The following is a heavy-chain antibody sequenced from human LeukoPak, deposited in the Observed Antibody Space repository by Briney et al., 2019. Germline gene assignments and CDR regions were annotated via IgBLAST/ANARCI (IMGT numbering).Heavy chain of an antibody. Sequence: PGGSLRLSCAASGFTFSSYSMNWVRQAPGKGLEWVSSISSSSSYIYYADSVKGRFTISRDNAKNSLYLQMNSLRAEDTAVYYCAREVQQLYYYGMDVWGQGTTVTVSS. CDR2: ISSSSSYI. J-gene: IGHJ6*02. D-gene: IGHD6-13*01. V-gene: IGHV3-21*01. CDR1: GFTFSSYS. CDR3: AREVQQLYYYGMDV.